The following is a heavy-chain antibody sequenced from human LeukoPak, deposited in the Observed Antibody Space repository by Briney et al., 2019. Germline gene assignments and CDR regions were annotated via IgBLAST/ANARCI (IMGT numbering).Heavy chain of an antibody. V-gene: IGHV1-69*05. CDR3: ARSEAIAALPFFDY. J-gene: IGHJ4*02. Sequence: SVKVSCKASGGTFSSYAISWVRQAPGQGLEWMGGIIPIFGTANYAQEFQGRVTITTDESTSTAYMELSSLRSEDTAVYYCARSEAIAALPFFDYWGQGTLVTVSS. CDR1: GGTFSSYA. CDR2: IIPIFGTA. D-gene: IGHD6-13*01.